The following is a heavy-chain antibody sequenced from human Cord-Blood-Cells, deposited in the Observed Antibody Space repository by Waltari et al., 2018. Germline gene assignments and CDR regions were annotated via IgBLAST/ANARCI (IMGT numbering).Heavy chain of an antibody. CDR2: ISAYNGNT. J-gene: IGHJ3*02. Sequence: QVQLVQSGAEVKKPGASVKVSCKASGYTFTSYGISWVRQAPGQGLEWMGWISAYNGNTNYAQKLQGRVTMTADTSKSTSYMRLRSLRSYDTAVDCCARDRETGTTSWGDAFDIWGQGTMGTVSS. CDR3: ARDRETGTTSWGDAFDI. V-gene: IGHV1-18*04. D-gene: IGHD1-7*01. CDR1: GYTFTSYG.